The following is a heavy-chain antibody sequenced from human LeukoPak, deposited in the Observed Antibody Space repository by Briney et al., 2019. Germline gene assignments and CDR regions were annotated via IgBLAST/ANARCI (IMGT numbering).Heavy chain of an antibody. D-gene: IGHD4-23*01. Sequence: SETLSLACAVYGGSFSGYYWSWIRQPPGKGLEWIGEINHSGSTNYNPSLKSRVTISVDTSKNQFSLKLSSVTAADTAVYYCARVRSPIYGGNSDFDYWGQGTLVTVSS. CDR2: INHSGST. CDR1: GGSFSGYY. CDR3: ARVRSPIYGGNSDFDY. V-gene: IGHV4-34*01. J-gene: IGHJ4*02.